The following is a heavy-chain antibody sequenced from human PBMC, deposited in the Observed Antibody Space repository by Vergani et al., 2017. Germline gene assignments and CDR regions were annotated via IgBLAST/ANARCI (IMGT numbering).Heavy chain of an antibody. CDR2: ITHSGST. Sequence: QVQLQQWGAGLLKPSETLSLNCVVYGGSLSGYHWSWIRQPPGKGLEWIGEITHSGSTNYNPSLKSRVIISVDTSKNQLSLKLSSVTAADTAVYYCAGGRSVFWREFDPWGQGTLVTVSS. J-gene: IGHJ5*02. CDR3: AGGRSVFWREFDP. V-gene: IGHV4-34*01. CDR1: GGSLSGYH. D-gene: IGHD3-3*01.